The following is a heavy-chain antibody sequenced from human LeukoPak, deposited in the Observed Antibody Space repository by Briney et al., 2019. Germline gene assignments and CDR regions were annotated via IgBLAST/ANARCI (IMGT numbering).Heavy chain of an antibody. V-gene: IGHV4-34*01. D-gene: IGHD3-10*01. CDR2: INHSGST. J-gene: IGHJ5*01. CDR1: GGSFSGYY. CDR3: ARGRQGYYYGSGSYWFDY. Sequence: SETLSLTCAVYGGSFSGYYWSWIRQPPGKGLEWIGEINHSGSTNYNPSLKSRVTISVDTTKNQFSLKLSSATAADTAVYYCARGRQGYYYGSGSYWFDYWGQGTLVTVSS.